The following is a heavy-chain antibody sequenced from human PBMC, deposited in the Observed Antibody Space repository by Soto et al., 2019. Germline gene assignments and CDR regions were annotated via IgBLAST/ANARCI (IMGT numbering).Heavy chain of an antibody. J-gene: IGHJ5*02. CDR1: GGSISSYY. CDR2: IYYSGST. Sequence: PSETLSLTCTVSGGSISSYYWSWIRQPPGKGLEWIGYIYYSGSTNYNPSHKSRVTISVDTSKNQFSLKLSSVAAADTAVYYFARDLGLADYYDSSGYGSPNWFDPWGQGTLVTVS. D-gene: IGHD3-22*01. V-gene: IGHV4-59*01. CDR3: ARDLGLADYYDSSGYGSPNWFDP.